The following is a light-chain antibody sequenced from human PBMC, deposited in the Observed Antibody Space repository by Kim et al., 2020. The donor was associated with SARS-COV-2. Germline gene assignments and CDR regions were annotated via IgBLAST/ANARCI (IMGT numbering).Light chain of an antibody. CDR3: MIWYSSTWV. J-gene: IGLJ2*01. Sequence: LTWTLRSYINVGFYRIYWYQQKPGSPPQYLLSYKSDSDKQQGSGDPSRFSGSKDASANAGILLISGLQSEDEADYYCMIWYSSTWVFGGGTQLTVL. CDR2: YKSDSDK. CDR1: SYINVGFYR. V-gene: IGLV5-45*02.